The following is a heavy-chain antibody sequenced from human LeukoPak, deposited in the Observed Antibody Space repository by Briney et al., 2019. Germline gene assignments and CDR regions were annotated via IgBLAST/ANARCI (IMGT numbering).Heavy chain of an antibody. CDR1: GFTFSSYW. CDR3: ARTPYDFWSASYSYYFDY. D-gene: IGHD3-3*01. CDR2: IKQDGSEK. V-gene: IGHV3-7*01. Sequence: TGGSLRLSCAASGFTFSSYWMSWVRQAPGKGLEWVANIKQDGSEKYYVDSVKGRFTISRDNAKNSLYLQMNSLRAEDTAVFYCARTPYDFWSASYSYYFDYWGQGTLVTVSS. J-gene: IGHJ4*02.